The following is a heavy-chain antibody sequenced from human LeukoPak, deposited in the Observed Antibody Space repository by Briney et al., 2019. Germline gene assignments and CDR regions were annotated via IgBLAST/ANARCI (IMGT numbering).Heavy chain of an antibody. J-gene: IGHJ3*02. D-gene: IGHD3-10*01. V-gene: IGHV3-13*04. CDR1: GFTFSSYD. CDR2: IDTAGNT. CDR3: ARDGGELSHDAFDI. Sequence: GGSLRLSCAASGFTFSSYDMHWVRQATGKGLEWVSAIDTAGNTFYPGSVRGRFTISRENAKNSLYLQMNNVRAEDTAVYYCARDGGELSHDAFDIWGQGTMVTVSS.